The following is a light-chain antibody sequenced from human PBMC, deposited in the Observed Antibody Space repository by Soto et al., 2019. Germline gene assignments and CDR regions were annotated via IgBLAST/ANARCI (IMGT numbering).Light chain of an antibody. J-gene: IGKJ1*01. V-gene: IGKV3-20*01. Sequence: EIVLTQSPGTLSLSPGERATLSCRASQSVSSIYLAWYQQRPGQAPRLLIYGASTRATGIPDRFSGSGSGTDFTLTISRLEPEDFAVYYCQQYGSSPWTFGQGTKGDIK. CDR1: QSVSSIY. CDR2: GAS. CDR3: QQYGSSPWT.